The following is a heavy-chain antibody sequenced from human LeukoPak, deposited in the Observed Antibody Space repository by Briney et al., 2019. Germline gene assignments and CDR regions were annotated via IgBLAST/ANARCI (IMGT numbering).Heavy chain of an antibody. V-gene: IGHV1-69*13. Sequence: ASVKVSCKASGYTFTGYYMHWVRQAPGQGLEWMGGIIPIFGTANYAQKFQGRVTITADESTSTAYMELSSLRSEDTAVYYCARDPLGSSGYYEGYFDYWGQGTLVTVSS. CDR1: GYTFTGYY. CDR2: IIPIFGTA. J-gene: IGHJ4*02. CDR3: ARDPLGSSGYYEGYFDY. D-gene: IGHD3-22*01.